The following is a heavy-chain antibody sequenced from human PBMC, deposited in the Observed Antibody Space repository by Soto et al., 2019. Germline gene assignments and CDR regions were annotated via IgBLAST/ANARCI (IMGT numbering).Heavy chain of an antibody. CDR2: IIPLFGTT. V-gene: IGHV1-69*01. CDR3: AAELGFGKLSVV. Sequence: QVQVVQSGAEVRRPGSSVKVSCKASGDTFKNCVISWVRQAPGQGLEWMGGIIPLFGTTDFAQRFQGRLTITTDESTPTAYMELSRLRSEDTATYYCAAELGFGKLSVVWGQGTTVIVSS. D-gene: IGHD3-10*01. CDR1: GDTFKNCV. J-gene: IGHJ6*02.